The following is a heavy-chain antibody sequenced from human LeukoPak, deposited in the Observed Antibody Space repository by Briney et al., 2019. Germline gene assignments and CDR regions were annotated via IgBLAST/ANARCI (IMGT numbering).Heavy chain of an antibody. J-gene: IGHJ4*02. CDR2: MNPNSGNT. D-gene: IGHD3-22*01. V-gene: IGHV1-8*02. CDR3: ARVPYYYDSSGQTSGNDY. Sequence: GASVKVSCKASGYTFTSYDINWVRQATGQGLEWMGWMNPNSGNTDYAQKLQGRVTMTTDTSTSTAYMELRSLRSDDTAVYYCARVPYYYDSSGQTSGNDYWGQGTLVTVSS. CDR1: GYTFTSYD.